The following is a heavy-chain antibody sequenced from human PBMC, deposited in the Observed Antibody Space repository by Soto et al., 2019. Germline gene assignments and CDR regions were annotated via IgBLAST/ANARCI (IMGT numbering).Heavy chain of an antibody. V-gene: IGHV3-33*01. CDR1: GFTLSSYG. CDR2: IWYDGSNK. CDR3: ARGQQWLVHSSYYYYGMDV. Sequence: GSLRLSCAASGFTLSSYGMHWVRQAPGKGLEWVAVIWYDGSNKYYADSVKGRFTISRDNSKNTLYLQMNSLRAEDTAVYYCARGQQWLVHSSYYYYGMDVWGQGTTVTVSS. J-gene: IGHJ6*02. D-gene: IGHD6-19*01.